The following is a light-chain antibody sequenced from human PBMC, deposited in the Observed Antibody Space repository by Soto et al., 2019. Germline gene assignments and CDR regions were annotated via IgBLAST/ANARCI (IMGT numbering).Light chain of an antibody. CDR3: QQSDSTPYT. CDR2: SAS. Sequence: DIQLTQSPSSLSASVGDRVTISCRVSQGISSYLNRYRQEPGKVPKLLIYSASNLQSGVPSRFSGSGSGTDFTLTISSLQLEDFSTYYCQQSDSTPYTFGQGTKVDIK. V-gene: IGKV1-27*01. J-gene: IGKJ2*01. CDR1: QGISSY.